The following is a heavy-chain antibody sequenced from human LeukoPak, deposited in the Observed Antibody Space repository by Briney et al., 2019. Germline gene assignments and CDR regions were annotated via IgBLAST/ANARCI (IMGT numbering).Heavy chain of an antibody. V-gene: IGHV4-59*01. D-gene: IGHD3-9*01. Sequence: SETLSLTCTVSGGSISSYYWSWIRQPPGKGLEWIGYIYYSGSTNYNPSLESRVTISVDTSKNQFSLKLSSVTAADTAVYYCARVKSDIFDYWGQGTLVTVSS. J-gene: IGHJ4*02. CDR1: GGSISSYY. CDR3: ARVKSDIFDY. CDR2: IYYSGST.